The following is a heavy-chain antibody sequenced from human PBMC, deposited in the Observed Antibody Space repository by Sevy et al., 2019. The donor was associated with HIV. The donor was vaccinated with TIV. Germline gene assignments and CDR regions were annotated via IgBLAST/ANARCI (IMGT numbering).Heavy chain of an antibody. CDR3: ARDKEGNGICYFDY. CDR1: GFTFSSYF. CDR2: IGRTSSHI. J-gene: IGHJ4*02. V-gene: IGHV3-21*06. D-gene: IGHD3-10*01. Sequence: GGSLRLSCETSGFTFSSYFINWVRQSPGKGLEWVASIGRTSSHIYYADSVKGRFTISRDNGKNSLYLQMNSLRVDDTAIYYCARDKEGNGICYFDYWGQGALVTVSS.